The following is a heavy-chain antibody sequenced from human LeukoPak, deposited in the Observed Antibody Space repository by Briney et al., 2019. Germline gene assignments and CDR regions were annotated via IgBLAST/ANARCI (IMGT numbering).Heavy chain of an antibody. D-gene: IGHD4-11*01. Sequence: SETLSLTCSVSGYSLSSGYYWGWIRQPPGNGLEWIGSIYQSGSTYYNPSLKSRVTISVDTSKNQFSLKLRSVTAADTAVYYCARVSGYSDYNFDYWGQGTLVTVSS. CDR3: ARVSGYSDYNFDY. CDR1: GYSLSSGYY. CDR2: IYQSGST. J-gene: IGHJ4*02. V-gene: IGHV4-38-2*02.